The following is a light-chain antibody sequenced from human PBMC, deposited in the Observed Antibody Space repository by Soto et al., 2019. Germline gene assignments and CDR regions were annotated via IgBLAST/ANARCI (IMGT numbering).Light chain of an antibody. CDR2: DVS. J-gene: IGLJ2*01. CDR3: SSYAGTDAVV. CDR1: SSDVGRYEF. V-gene: IGLV2-11*01. Sequence: QSALTQPRSVSGSPGQSVTISCTGTSSDVGRYEFVSWFQQHPGKAPKLLIYDVSKRPSGVPDRFSGSKSDNTASLTISGLQAEDEGDYHCSSYAGTDAVVFGGGTKLTVL.